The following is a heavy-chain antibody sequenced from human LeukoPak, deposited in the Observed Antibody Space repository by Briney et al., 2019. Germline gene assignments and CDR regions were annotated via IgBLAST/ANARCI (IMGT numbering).Heavy chain of an antibody. CDR2: ISYDGSNR. J-gene: IGHJ4*02. CDR3: ARGPIAVAGIFDY. Sequence: GGSLRLPCAASGFTFSSYAMHWVRQAPGKGLEWVAVISYDGSNRYYADSVKGRFTISRDNSKNTLYLQMNSLRAEDTAVYYCARGPIAVAGIFDYWGQGTLVTVSS. CDR1: GFTFSSYA. V-gene: IGHV3-30*04. D-gene: IGHD6-19*01.